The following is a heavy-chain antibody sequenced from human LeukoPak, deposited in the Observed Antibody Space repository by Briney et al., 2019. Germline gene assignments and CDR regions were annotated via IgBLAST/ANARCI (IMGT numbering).Heavy chain of an antibody. CDR3: ARGMSSGYYSFDY. D-gene: IGHD3-22*01. Sequence: TGGSLRLSCTVSGFTVSSNYMSWVRQAPGKGLEWVSVIYSGGSTYYADSVKGSFTISRDNSKNTLYLQMNNLRAEDTAVYYCARGMSSGYYSFDYWGQGTLVTVSS. V-gene: IGHV3-66*01. CDR1: GFTVSSNY. J-gene: IGHJ4*02. CDR2: IYSGGST.